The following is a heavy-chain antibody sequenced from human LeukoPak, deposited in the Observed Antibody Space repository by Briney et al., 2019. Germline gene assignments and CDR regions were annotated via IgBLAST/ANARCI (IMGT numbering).Heavy chain of an antibody. Sequence: GGSLRLSCAASGFTFSSYGMSWVRQAPGKGREWLSSISGSGGSTYYADSVKGRFTISRDNSKNTLCLQMTSLRAEDTSVYYCAKDKDDYYGSRLDYWGQGPLLPLPS. D-gene: IGHD3-10*01. CDR3: AKDKDDYYGSRLDY. V-gene: IGHV3-23*01. CDR1: GFTFSSYG. CDR2: ISGSGGST. J-gene: IGHJ4*02.